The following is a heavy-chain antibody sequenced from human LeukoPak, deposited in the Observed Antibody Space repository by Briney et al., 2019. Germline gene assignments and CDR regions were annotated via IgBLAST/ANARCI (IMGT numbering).Heavy chain of an antibody. CDR1: GGSFSGYY. V-gene: IGHV4-34*01. Sequence: SETLSLTCAVYGGSFSGYYWSWIRQPPGKGLEWIGEINHNGSTNYNPSLKSRVTIELDTSKNQLSLKLSSVAAADTAVYYCASTHLYSSSPLGYWGQGTLVTVSS. J-gene: IGHJ4*02. D-gene: IGHD6-13*01. CDR2: INHNGST. CDR3: ASTHLYSSSPLGY.